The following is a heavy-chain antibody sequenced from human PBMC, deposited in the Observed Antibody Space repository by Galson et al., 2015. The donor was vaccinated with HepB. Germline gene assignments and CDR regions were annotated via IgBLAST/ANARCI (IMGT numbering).Heavy chain of an antibody. V-gene: IGHV1-69*13. Sequence: SVKVSCKASGGILTTHAISWVRQAPGQGLEWMGGIIPIFGAARYAEKFQGRVTITADESTSTAYMDLASLRSEDTAMYYCATLGSCNNTDCREGWSYYYYMDVWGEGTTVTVSS. CDR3: ATLGSCNNTDCREGWSYYYYMDV. J-gene: IGHJ6*03. D-gene: IGHD2-2*01. CDR1: GGILTTHA. CDR2: IIPIFGAA.